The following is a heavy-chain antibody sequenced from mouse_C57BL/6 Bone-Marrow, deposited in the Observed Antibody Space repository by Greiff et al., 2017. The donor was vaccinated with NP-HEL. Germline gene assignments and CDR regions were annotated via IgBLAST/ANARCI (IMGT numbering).Heavy chain of an antibody. CDR2: IWSGRST. CDR1: GFSLTDYG. J-gene: IGHJ4*01. Sequence: VMLVESGPGLVQPSPCLTLSCTASGFSLTDYGVHWVRQSPGKGLEWLGVIWSGRSTDYYAAFISGLSISKDNSKSQVFFKMNSLQADDTAISYGARTNPIYLYEAMDYWGQGTSVTVSS. CDR3: ARTNPIYLYEAMDY. D-gene: IGHD5-5*01. V-gene: IGHV2-2*01.